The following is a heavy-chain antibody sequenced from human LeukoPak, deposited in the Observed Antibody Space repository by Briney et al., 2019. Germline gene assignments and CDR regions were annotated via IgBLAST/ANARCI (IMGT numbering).Heavy chain of an antibody. J-gene: IGHJ2*01. V-gene: IGHV3-74*01. CDR1: GFTFSTYW. D-gene: IGHD3-10*01. CDR2: IKGDESST. CDR3: ARGKAGDDTNWFSDL. Sequence: GGSLRLSCAASGFTFSTYWMHWVRQAPGKGLVWVSRIKGDESSTSYADSVKGRFTISRDNAKNTLYLQMNSLRAEDTAVYYCARGKAGDDTNWFSDLWGRGTLVTVSS.